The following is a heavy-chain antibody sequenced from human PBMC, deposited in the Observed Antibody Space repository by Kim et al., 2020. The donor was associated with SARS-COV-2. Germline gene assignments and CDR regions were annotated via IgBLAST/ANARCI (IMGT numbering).Heavy chain of an antibody. CDR3: ASSSGYYYTFDY. Sequence: SETQSLTCTVSGGSISSGGYYWSWIRQHPGKGLEWIGYIYYSGSTYYNPSLKSRVTISVDTSKNQFSLKLSSVTAADTAVYYCASSSGYYYTFDYWGQGTLVTVSS. V-gene: IGHV4-31*03. D-gene: IGHD3-22*01. CDR2: IYYSGST. J-gene: IGHJ4*02. CDR1: GGSISSGGYY.